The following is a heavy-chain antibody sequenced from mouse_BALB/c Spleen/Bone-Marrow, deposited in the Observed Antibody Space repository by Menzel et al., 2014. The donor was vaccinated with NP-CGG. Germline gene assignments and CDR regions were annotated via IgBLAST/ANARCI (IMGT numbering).Heavy chain of an antibody. CDR1: GYAFTSYN. D-gene: IGHD1-1*01. J-gene: IGHJ3*01. CDR2: IDPYNGGT. V-gene: IGHV1S135*01. CDR3: ARDNYYGSSTRFAY. Sequence: EVKLQESGPELVKPGAPVKVSCKASGYAFTSYNMYWVKQSHGKSLEWIGYIDPYNGGTSYNQKFKGKATLTVDKSSSTAYMHLNSLTSEDSAVNYCARDNYYGSSTRFAYWRQGTLVTVSA.